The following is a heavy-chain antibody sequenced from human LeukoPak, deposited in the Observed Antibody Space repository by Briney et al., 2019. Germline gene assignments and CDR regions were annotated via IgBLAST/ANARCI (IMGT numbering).Heavy chain of an antibody. CDR3: AAQKRGTSRPYYFDY. CDR2: ISWSSGSV. J-gene: IGHJ4*02. V-gene: IGHV3-9*01. D-gene: IGHD3-16*02. Sequence: GGSLRHSCAASGFTFDDYAMHWGRPAPGKGLEWVSGISWSSGSVGYADSVKGRFTISRDNAKNSLYLQMNSLRAEVTAVYYCAAQKRGTSRPYYFDYWGQGTLLTVSS. CDR1: GFTFDDYA.